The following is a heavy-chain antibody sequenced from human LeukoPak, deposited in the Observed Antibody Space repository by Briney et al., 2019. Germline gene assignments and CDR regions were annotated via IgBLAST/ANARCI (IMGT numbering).Heavy chain of an antibody. CDR1: GGSFSGYY. CDR3: ARERRMPYHFDY. Sequence: SETLSLTCAVYGGSFSGYYWSWIRQPPGKGLEWIGEINHSGSTNYNPSLKSRVTISVDTSKNQFSLKLSSVTAADTAVYYCARERRMPYHFDYWGQGTLVTVSS. CDR2: INHSGST. D-gene: IGHD2-2*01. J-gene: IGHJ4*02. V-gene: IGHV4-34*01.